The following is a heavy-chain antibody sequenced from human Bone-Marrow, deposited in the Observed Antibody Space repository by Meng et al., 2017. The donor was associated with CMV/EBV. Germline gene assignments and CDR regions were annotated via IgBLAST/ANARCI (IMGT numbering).Heavy chain of an antibody. CDR3: VQGYFWSRTRADAFDI. V-gene: IGHV2-5*01. Sequence: SGPTLVKPTQTLTLTCSFSGFSLSSSGVGVGWIRQPPGKALEWLALIYWNEDKRYSPSLKSRLTITKDTSKNQVVLTMTNMDPVDTATYYCVQGYFWSRTRADAFDIWGEATMVTVSS. J-gene: IGHJ3*02. CDR2: IYWNEDK. CDR1: GFSLSSSGVG. D-gene: IGHD3-3*01.